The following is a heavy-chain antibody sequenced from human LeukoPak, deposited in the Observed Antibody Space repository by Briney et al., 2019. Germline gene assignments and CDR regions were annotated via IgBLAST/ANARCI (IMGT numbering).Heavy chain of an antibody. CDR1: GFTVSSNY. CDR3: ASRVGSGYYDY. Sequence: GGSLRLSCAAPGFTVSSNYMSWVRQAPGKGLEWVSVIYSGGSTYYADSVKGRFTISRDNSKDTLYLQMNSLRAEDTAVYYCASRVGSGYYDYWGQGTLVTVSS. J-gene: IGHJ4*02. D-gene: IGHD3-3*01. CDR2: IYSGGST. V-gene: IGHV3-66*01.